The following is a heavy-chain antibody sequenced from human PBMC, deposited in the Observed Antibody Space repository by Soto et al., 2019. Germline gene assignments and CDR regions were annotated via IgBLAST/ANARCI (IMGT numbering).Heavy chain of an antibody. D-gene: IGHD3-3*01. CDR1: GYTFTSYA. V-gene: IGHV1-3*01. CDR2: INAGNGNT. CDR3: AREVITIFGVVISSDY. J-gene: IGHJ4*02. Sequence: VKVSCKASGYTFTSYAMHWVRQAPGQRLEWMGWINAGNGNTKYSQKFQGRVTITRDTSASTAYMELSSLRSEDTAVYYCAREVITIFGVVISSDYWGQGTLVTVSS.